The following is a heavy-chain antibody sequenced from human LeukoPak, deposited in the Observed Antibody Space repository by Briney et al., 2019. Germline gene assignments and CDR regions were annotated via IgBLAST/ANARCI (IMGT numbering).Heavy chain of an antibody. Sequence: SETLSLTCTVSGGSISSYYWSWIRQPPGKGLEWIGSIHYSGSTNYNPSLKSRVTISVDTSKNQFSLRLSSVTAADTAVYYCARGYCSGGSCYSYYYYNYMDVWGKGTTVTVSS. CDR2: IHYSGST. D-gene: IGHD2-15*01. J-gene: IGHJ6*03. CDR1: GGSISSYY. V-gene: IGHV4-59*12. CDR3: ARGYCSGGSCYSYYYYNYMDV.